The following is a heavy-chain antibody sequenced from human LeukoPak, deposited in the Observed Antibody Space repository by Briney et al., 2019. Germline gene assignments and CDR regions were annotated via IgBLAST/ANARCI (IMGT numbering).Heavy chain of an antibody. J-gene: IGHJ4*02. Sequence: GESLKISCEGSGYSFANFWIVWVRQMPGKGLEWMGIIYPDDSDTKYNPSFQGQVTISADKSISTAYLQWSSLKASDTAMYYCARSDGYNSAWDDYWGQGTLVTVSS. CDR2: IYPDDSDT. CDR3: ARSDGYNSAWDDY. V-gene: IGHV5-51*01. D-gene: IGHD5-24*01. CDR1: GYSFANFW.